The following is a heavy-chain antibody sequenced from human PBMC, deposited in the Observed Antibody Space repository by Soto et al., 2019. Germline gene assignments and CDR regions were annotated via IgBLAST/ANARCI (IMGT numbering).Heavy chain of an antibody. Sequence: QVQLQESGPGQVKPSETLSLTCTVSGGSISSYYWSWIRQPPGKGLEWIGDIYYSGSTNYNPSLKSRVTISVDTSKNQFSPKLSSVTAADTAVYYCARRYGLSAFDIWGQGTMVTVSS. D-gene: IGHD3-10*01. CDR1: GGSISSYY. CDR2: IYYSGST. V-gene: IGHV4-59*08. CDR3: ARRYGLSAFDI. J-gene: IGHJ3*02.